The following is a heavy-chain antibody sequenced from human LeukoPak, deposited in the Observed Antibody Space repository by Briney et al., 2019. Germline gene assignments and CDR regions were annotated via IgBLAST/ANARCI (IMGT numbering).Heavy chain of an antibody. CDR2: ISAYNGNT. CDR1: GYTFTSYG. CDR3: ARERGKTYYDFWSGYYQTNYYYYMDV. Sequence: ASVKVSCKASGYTFTSYGISWVRQAPGQGLEWMGWISAYNGNTNYAQKLQGRVTMTTDTSTSTAYMELRSLRSDDTAVYYCARERGKTYYDFWSGYYQTNYYYYMDVWGKGTTVTVSS. D-gene: IGHD3-3*01. V-gene: IGHV1-18*01. J-gene: IGHJ6*03.